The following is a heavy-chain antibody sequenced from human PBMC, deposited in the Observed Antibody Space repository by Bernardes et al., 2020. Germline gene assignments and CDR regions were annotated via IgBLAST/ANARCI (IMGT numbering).Heavy chain of an antibody. D-gene: IGHD3-3*01. CDR2: IIPIFGTA. J-gene: IGHJ6*04. CDR1: GGTFSSYA. Sequence: SVKVSCKASGGTFSSYAISWVRQAPGQGLEWMGGIIPIFGTANYAQKFQGRVTITADESTSTAYMELSSLRSEDTAVYYCARGSEWPEPYYYGMDVWGKGTTVTVSS. CDR3: ARGSEWPEPYYYGMDV. V-gene: IGHV1-69*13.